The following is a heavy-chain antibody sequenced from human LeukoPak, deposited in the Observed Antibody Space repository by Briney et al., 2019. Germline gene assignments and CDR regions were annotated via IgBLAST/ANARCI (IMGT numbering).Heavy chain of an antibody. CDR2: IYSGGST. D-gene: IGHD3-16*02. CDR1: GFTFSSYA. CDR3: ASRLGELSSPFTFDI. V-gene: IGHV3-53*01. J-gene: IGHJ3*02. Sequence: AGGSLRLSCAASGFTFSSYAMSWVRQAPGKGLEWVSVIYSGGSTYYADSVKGRFTISRDNSKNTLYLQMNSLRAEDTAVYYCASRLGELSSPFTFDIWGQGTMVTVSS.